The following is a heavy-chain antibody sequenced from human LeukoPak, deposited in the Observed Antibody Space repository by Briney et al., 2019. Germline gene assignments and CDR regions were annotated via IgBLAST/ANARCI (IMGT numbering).Heavy chain of an antibody. V-gene: IGHV4-59*11. J-gene: IGHJ6*03. Sequence: SETLSLTRTVSEGPLSSHYWSWIRQPPGKELEWMGYIYYSGSTNYNPSLKSRVTISVDTSKNQFSLKLSSVTAADTAVYYCARELGYKTPYYYYYLDVWGKGTTVTVSS. CDR3: ARELGYKTPYYYYYLDV. CDR2: IYYSGST. D-gene: IGHD5-24*01. CDR1: EGPLSSHY.